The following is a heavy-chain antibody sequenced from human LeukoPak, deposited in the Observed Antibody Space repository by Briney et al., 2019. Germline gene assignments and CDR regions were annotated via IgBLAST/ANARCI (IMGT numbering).Heavy chain of an antibody. CDR2: TYYRSKRYN. CDR1: GDSVSSKNGA. CDR3: ARDFGTTGWHTFDY. D-gene: IGHD6-19*01. V-gene: IGHV6-1*01. J-gene: IGHJ4*02. Sequence: SQTLSLTCVVSGDSVSSKNGAWNWIRQSTSSGLEWLGRTYYRSKRYNDYAESMEGRMTISQDTSKNQYSLHLNSVTPDDTAVYYCARDFGTTGWHTFDYWGQGTLVTVSS.